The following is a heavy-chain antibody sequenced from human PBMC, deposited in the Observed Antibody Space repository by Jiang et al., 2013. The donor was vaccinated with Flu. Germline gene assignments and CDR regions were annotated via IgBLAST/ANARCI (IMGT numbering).Heavy chain of an antibody. Sequence: LLKPSETLSLTCTVSGGSISSSSYYWGWIRQPPGKGLEWIGSIYYSGSTYYNPSLKSRVTISVDTSKNQFSLKLSSVTAADTAVYYCARQVGDDSSPRGAFDIWGQGTMVTVSS. D-gene: IGHD3-22*01. CDR2: IYYSGST. V-gene: IGHV4-39*01. J-gene: IGHJ3*02. CDR3: ARQVGDDSSPRGAFDI. CDR1: GGSISSSSYY.